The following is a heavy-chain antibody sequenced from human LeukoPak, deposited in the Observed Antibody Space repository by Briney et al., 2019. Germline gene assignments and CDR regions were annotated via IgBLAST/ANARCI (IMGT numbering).Heavy chain of an antibody. J-gene: IGHJ5*02. CDR1: GGSINNYY. D-gene: IGHD2-15*01. Sequence: SETLSLTCTVSGGSINNYYWSWIRQPPGKGLEWIGYISYSGSTDYNPSLKSRVTISIDTSKNQFSLKLSSVTAADTAVYYCARRDTNSGVDPWGQGTLVTVSS. CDR3: ARRDTNSGVDP. CDR2: ISYSGST. V-gene: IGHV4-59*08.